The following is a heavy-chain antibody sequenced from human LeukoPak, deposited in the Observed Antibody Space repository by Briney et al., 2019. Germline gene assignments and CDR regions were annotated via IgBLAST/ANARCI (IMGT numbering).Heavy chain of an antibody. V-gene: IGHV3-23*01. CDR1: GFTFNTYG. Sequence: GGTLRLSCAASGFTFNTYGMNWVRQAPGKGLEWVSAISGGGGSTYYADSVKGRFTISRDNSKNTLYLQMNSLRAEDTAVYYCAKFPTTDSSGYYYVSGAFDIWGQGTMVTVSS. D-gene: IGHD3-22*01. CDR2: ISGGGGST. J-gene: IGHJ3*02. CDR3: AKFPTTDSSGYYYVSGAFDI.